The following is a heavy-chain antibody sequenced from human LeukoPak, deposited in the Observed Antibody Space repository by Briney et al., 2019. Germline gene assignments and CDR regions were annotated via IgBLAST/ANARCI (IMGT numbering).Heavy chain of an antibody. J-gene: IGHJ4*02. CDR3: ARVGSSGWPFDY. CDR1: GGTFSSYA. CDR2: IIPIFGTA. Sequence: APVKVSCKAPGGTFSSYAISWVRQAPGQGLEWMGGIIPIFGTANYAQKFQGRVTITADESTSTAYMELSSLRSEDTAVYYCARVGSSGWPFDYWGQGTLVTVSS. V-gene: IGHV1-69*13. D-gene: IGHD6-19*01.